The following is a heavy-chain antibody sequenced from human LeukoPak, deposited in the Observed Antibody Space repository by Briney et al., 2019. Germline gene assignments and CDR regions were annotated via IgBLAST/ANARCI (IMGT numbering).Heavy chain of an antibody. V-gene: IGHV4-39*07. CDR3: ARGFQYDFWSGYPGSFDP. J-gene: IGHJ5*02. Sequence: PSETLSLTCTVSGGSISSSSYYWGWIRQPPGKGLEWIGSIYYSGSTYYNPSLKSRVTISVDTSKNQFSLKLSSVTAADTAVYYCARGFQYDFWSGYPGSFDPWGQGTLVTVSS. CDR1: GGSISSSSYY. D-gene: IGHD3-3*01. CDR2: IYYSGST.